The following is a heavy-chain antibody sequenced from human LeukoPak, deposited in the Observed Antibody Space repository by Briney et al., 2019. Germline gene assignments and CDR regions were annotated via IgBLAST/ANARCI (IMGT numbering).Heavy chain of an antibody. CDR1: GFTFSSYS. CDR3: ASYPPGHCSGGSCPTGG. Sequence: GGSLRLSCAASGFTFSSYSMNWVRQAPGKGLEWVSSISSSSSYIYYADSVKGRFTISRDNAKNSLYLQMNSLRAEDTAVYYCASYPPGHCSGGSCPTGGWGQGTLVTVSS. D-gene: IGHD2-15*01. CDR2: ISSSSSYI. J-gene: IGHJ4*02. V-gene: IGHV3-21*01.